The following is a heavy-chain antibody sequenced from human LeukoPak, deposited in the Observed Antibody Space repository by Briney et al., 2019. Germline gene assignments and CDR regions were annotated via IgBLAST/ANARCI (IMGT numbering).Heavy chain of an antibody. CDR2: IYYSGRT. J-gene: IGHJ4*02. CDR1: GGSISSNSYY. D-gene: IGHD5-24*01. CDR3: ARHRRDGYNSEPGSFDY. V-gene: IGHV4-39*01. Sequence: SETLSLTCTVSGGSISSNSYYWGWIRQPPGKGLEWTGSIYYSGRTYYNPPLKSRITIPVDTSKNQFSLKLNSVTAADTAVYYCARHRRDGYNSEPGSFDYWGQGALVTVSS.